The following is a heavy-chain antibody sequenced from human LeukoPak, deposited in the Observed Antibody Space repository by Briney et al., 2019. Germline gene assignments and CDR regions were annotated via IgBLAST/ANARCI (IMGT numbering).Heavy chain of an antibody. CDR1: GFTFSSYA. CDR2: ISGSGGST. V-gene: IGHV3-23*01. Sequence: GGSLRLSCAASGFTFSSYAMSWVRQAPGKGLEWVSAISGSGGSTYYADSVKGRFTISRDNSKNTLYLQMNSLRAEDTAVYYCAKDIRAAHYDILTGYSTVVYWGQGTLVTVSS. D-gene: IGHD3-9*01. J-gene: IGHJ4*02. CDR3: AKDIRAAHYDILTGYSTVVY.